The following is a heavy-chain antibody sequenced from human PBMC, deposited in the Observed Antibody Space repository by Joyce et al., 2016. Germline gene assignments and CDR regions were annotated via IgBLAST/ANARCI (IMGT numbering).Heavy chain of an antibody. J-gene: IGHJ4*02. D-gene: IGHD4-23*01. Sequence: QLQLQESGPGLVKPSETLSLTCTVSGGSISSTSYYWGWIRQPPGKGLEWIGSIYYSRSPYYNPSLRSRVTIWGDTSKNQFSLKVSSVTAADTAVYYCARGMGSVVTPSAVDYWGRGTLVTVSS. CDR2: IYYSRSP. CDR1: GGSISSTSYY. V-gene: IGHV4-39*07. CDR3: ARGMGSVVTPSAVDY.